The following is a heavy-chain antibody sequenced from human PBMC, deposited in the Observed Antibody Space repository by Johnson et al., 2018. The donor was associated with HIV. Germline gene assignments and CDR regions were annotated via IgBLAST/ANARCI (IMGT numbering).Heavy chain of an antibody. Sequence: VHLVESGGGLVQPGRSLRLSCAASGFTFDDYAMHWVRQAPGKGLEWVSGISWNSGSIGYADSVKGRFTISRDNAKNSLYLQMNSLRAGDTALFYCAKAFLGDFWSGWSAFDIWGQGTMVTVSS. CDR3: AKAFLGDFWSGWSAFDI. V-gene: IGHV3-9*01. D-gene: IGHD3-3*01. J-gene: IGHJ3*02. CDR1: GFTFDDYA. CDR2: ISWNSGSI.